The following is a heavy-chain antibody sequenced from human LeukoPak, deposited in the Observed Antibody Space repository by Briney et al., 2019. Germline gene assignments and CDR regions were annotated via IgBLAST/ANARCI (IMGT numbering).Heavy chain of an antibody. D-gene: IGHD2-15*01. CDR1: GGSFSGYY. Sequence: PSETLSPTCAVYGGSFSGYYWSWIRQPPGKGLEWIGEINHSGSTNYNPSLKSRVTISVDTSKNQFSLKLSSVTAADTAVYYCARGGYCSGGSCYGRIYFDYWGQGTLVTVSS. CDR3: ARGGYCSGGSCYGRIYFDY. CDR2: INHSGST. V-gene: IGHV4-34*01. J-gene: IGHJ4*02.